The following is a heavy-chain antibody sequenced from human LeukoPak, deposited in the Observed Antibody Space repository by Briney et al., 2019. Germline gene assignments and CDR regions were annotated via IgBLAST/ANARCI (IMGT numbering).Heavy chain of an antibody. D-gene: IGHD5-18*01. J-gene: IGHJ4*02. CDR3: ARSGQLWLSSHDY. V-gene: IGHV3-30*03. CDR2: LSYDGSQK. CDR1: GFTFSNYG. Sequence: GGSLRLSCAASGFTFSNYGMHWVRQAPGKGLEWVAVLSYDGSQKYYADSVKGRFTISRDNSKNTLYVQMNSLRAEDTAVYYCARSGQLWLSSHDYWGQGTLVTVST.